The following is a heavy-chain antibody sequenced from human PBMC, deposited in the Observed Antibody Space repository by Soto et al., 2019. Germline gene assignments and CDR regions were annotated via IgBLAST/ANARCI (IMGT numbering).Heavy chain of an antibody. V-gene: IGHV4-39*07. J-gene: IGHJ4*02. CDR3: ARGTYCTNGACVFDY. CDR1: GGSISSSSYY. Sequence: SETLSLTCTVSGGSISSSSYYWGWIRQPPGKGLEWIGSIYYSGSTYYNPSLKSRVTISVDTSKNQSSLKLSSVTAADTAVYYCARGTYCTNGACVFDYWGQGTLVTVSS. CDR2: IYYSGST. D-gene: IGHD2-8*01.